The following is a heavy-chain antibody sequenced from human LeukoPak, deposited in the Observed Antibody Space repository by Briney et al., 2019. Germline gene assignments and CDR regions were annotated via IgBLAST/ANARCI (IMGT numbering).Heavy chain of an antibody. Sequence: GGSLRLPCAASGFTFSTYSMNWVRQAPGQGLEWVSSISSSSTYIYYADSVKGRFTISRDNSKNSLYLQMNNLRAEDTGVYYCARWDRFHGVWGQGTLVTVSS. J-gene: IGHJ4*02. V-gene: IGHV3-21*01. CDR3: ARWDRFHGV. D-gene: IGHD1-14*01. CDR2: ISSSSTYI. CDR1: GFTFSTYS.